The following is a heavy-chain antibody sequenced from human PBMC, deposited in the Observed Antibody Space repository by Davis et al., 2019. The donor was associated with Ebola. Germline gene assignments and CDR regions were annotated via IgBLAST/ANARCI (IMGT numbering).Heavy chain of an antibody. CDR3: ARGFDYYYYGMDV. V-gene: IGHV4-4*07. Sequence: SETLSLTCSVSGGSINSYYWNWIRQSAGKGLEWIGRIYTSENTYYNPSLKSRVTMSIDTSKSHFSLRLTSVTAADTAVYYCARGFDYYYYGMDVWGQGTTVTVSS. CDR2: IYTSENT. J-gene: IGHJ6*02. D-gene: IGHD3-16*01. CDR1: GGSINSYY.